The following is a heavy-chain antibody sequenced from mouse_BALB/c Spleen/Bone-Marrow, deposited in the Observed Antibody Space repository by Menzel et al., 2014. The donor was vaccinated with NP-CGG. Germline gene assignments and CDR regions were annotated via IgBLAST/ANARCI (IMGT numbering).Heavy chain of an antibody. J-gene: IGHJ2*01. V-gene: IGHV5-6-3*01. CDR2: INSNGGST. D-gene: IGHD2-1*01. CDR3: ARGNYGNYVDYFDY. Sequence: EVMLVESGGGLVQPGGSLKLSCAASGFTFSSYGMSWVRQTPDKRLELVASINSNGGSTYYPDSVKGRFTISRDNAKKTLSLQMSSLKSGDTAVYYCARGNYGNYVDYFDYWGHGTTLTVSS. CDR1: GFTFSSYG.